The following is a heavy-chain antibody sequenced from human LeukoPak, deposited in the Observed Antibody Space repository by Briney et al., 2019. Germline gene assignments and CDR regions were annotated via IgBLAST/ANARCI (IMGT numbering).Heavy chain of an antibody. D-gene: IGHD3-10*01. CDR2: ISGSGGST. CDR3: AKDSVPYGSGSSDAFDI. Sequence: PGGSLRLSCAASGFTFSSYAMSWVRQAPGKGLEWVSAISGSGGSTYYADSVKGRFTISRDNSKNTLYLQMNGLRAEDTAVYYCAKDSVPYGSGSSDAFDIWGQGTMVTVSS. J-gene: IGHJ3*02. CDR1: GFTFSSYA. V-gene: IGHV3-23*01.